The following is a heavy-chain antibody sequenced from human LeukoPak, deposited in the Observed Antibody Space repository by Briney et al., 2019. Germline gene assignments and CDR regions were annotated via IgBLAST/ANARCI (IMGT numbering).Heavy chain of an antibody. CDR3: AAAAGTMYAFDI. CDR1: GGSISSSSYY. J-gene: IGHJ3*02. CDR2: IYYSGST. D-gene: IGHD6-13*01. V-gene: IGHV4-39*07. Sequence: PSETLFLTCTVSGGSISSSSYYWGWIRQPPGKGLEWIGSIYYSGSTYYNPSLKSRVTISVDTSKNQFSLKLSSVTAADTAVYYCAAAAGTMYAFDIWGQGTMVTVSS.